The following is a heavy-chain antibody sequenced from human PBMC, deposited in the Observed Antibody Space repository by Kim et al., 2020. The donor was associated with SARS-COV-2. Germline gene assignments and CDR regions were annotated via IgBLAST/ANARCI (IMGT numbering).Heavy chain of an antibody. CDR3: ARERIAAAGSFDY. CDR1: GGSFSGYY. Sequence: SETLSLTCAVYGGSFSGYYWSWIRQPPGKGLEWIGEINHSGSTNYNPSLKSRVTISVDTSKNQFSLKLSSVTAADTAVYYCARERIAAAGSFDYWGQGT. CDR2: INHSGST. D-gene: IGHD6-13*01. V-gene: IGHV4-34*01. J-gene: IGHJ4*02.